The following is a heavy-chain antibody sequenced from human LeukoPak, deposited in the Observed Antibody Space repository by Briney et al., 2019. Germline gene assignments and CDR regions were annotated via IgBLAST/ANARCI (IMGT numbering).Heavy chain of an antibody. V-gene: IGHV3-64*01. CDR2: ISSNGGST. CDR3: ARDSGERGSGSYLIAY. CDR1: GFTFSSYA. J-gene: IGHJ4*02. D-gene: IGHD3-10*01. Sequence: PGGSLRLSCAASGFTFSSYAMHWVRQAPGKGLEYVSAISSNGGSTYYANSVKGRFTISRDNSKNTLYLQMGSLRSDDTAVYYCARDSGERGSGSYLIAYWGQGTLVTVSS.